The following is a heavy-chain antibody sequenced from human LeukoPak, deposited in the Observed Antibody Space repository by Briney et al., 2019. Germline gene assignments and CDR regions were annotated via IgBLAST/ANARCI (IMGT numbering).Heavy chain of an antibody. V-gene: IGHV3-7*04. CDR1: GFIFSNYW. D-gene: IGHD3-16*01. J-gene: IGHJ5*02. CDR3: ARDMIILQS. CDR2: IKHEGSET. Sequence: GGSLRLSCSASGFIFSNYWMTWVRQAPGKGLEWVANIKHEGSETYYVDSVKGRFTISRDNAKKSLYLQMNSLRAEDTAVYFCARDMIILQSWGQGTLVTVSS.